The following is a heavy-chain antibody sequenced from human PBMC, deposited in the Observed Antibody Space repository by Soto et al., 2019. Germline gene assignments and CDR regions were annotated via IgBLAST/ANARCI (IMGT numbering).Heavy chain of an antibody. D-gene: IGHD3-22*01. CDR3: ARDGRYYDSSGGWY. Sequence: QVQLVESGGGVVQPGRSLRLSCAASGFTFSSYAMHWVRQAPGKGLEWVAVISYDGSNKYYADSVKGRFTISRDNSKNTLYLQMNSLRAEDTAVYYCARDGRYYDSSGGWYWGQGTLVTVSS. CDR2: ISYDGSNK. CDR1: GFTFSSYA. V-gene: IGHV3-30-3*01. J-gene: IGHJ4*02.